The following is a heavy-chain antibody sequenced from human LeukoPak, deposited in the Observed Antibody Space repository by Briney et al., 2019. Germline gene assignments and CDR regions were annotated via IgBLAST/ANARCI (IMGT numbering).Heavy chain of an antibody. J-gene: IGHJ4*02. CDR2: ISGSGGST. D-gene: IGHD3-16*01. CDR1: EFTFSSYG. V-gene: IGHV3-23*01. CDR3: AKDRFGAFRKLDY. Sequence: GGSLRLSCAASEFTFSSYGMSWVRQAPGKGLEWVSSISGSGGSTQYADSVQGRFAISRDNSKNTLYLQMNSLRAEDTAVYYCAKDRFGAFRKLDYWGQGTLVTVSS.